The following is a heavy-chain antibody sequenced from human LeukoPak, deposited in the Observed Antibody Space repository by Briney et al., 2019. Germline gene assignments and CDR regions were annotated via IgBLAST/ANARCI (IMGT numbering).Heavy chain of an antibody. D-gene: IGHD5-12*01. CDR3: ARQYSGYDYYFDY. CDR2: IYPGDSDT. J-gene: IGHJ4*02. Sequence: GESLKISCRGSGYSFTSYWIGWVRQMPGKGLEWMGIIYPGDSDTRYSPSFQGQVTISADKSITTAYLQWSSLKASDTAMYYCARQYSGYDYYFDYWGQGTLVTVAS. CDR1: GYSFTSYW. V-gene: IGHV5-51*01.